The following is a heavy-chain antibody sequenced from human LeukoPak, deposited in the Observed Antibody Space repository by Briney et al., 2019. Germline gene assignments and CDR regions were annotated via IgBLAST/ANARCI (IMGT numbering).Heavy chain of an antibody. CDR3: ARAPGYCSGGTCYGDYYYGMDV. D-gene: IGHD2-15*01. CDR1: GFTVSSNY. V-gene: IGHV3-66*01. Sequence: GGSLRLSCAASGFTVSSNYMSWVRQAPGKGLEGVAGIFSGGSTYYADSVEGRFTISRDNSKNTLYLQMNSLRAEDTAVYYCARAPGYCSGGTCYGDYYYGMDVWGQGTTVTVSS. J-gene: IGHJ6*02. CDR2: IFSGGST.